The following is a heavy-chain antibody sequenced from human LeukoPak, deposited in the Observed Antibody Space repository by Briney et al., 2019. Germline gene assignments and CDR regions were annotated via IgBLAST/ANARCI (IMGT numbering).Heavy chain of an antibody. CDR3: ARVRSYSGYDLPREDY. J-gene: IGHJ4*02. V-gene: IGHV1-18*01. D-gene: IGHD5-12*01. CDR2: ISAYNGNT. CDR1: GYTFTSYG. Sequence: ASVKVSYKASGYTFTSYGISWVRQAPGQGLEWMGWISAYNGNTNYAQKLQGRVTMTTDTSTSTAYMELRSLRSDDTAVYYCARVRSYSGYDLPREDYWGQGTLVTVSS.